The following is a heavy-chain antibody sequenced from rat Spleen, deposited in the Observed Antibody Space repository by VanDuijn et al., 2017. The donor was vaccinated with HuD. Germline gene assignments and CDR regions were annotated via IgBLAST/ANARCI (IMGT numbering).Heavy chain of an antibody. J-gene: IGHJ2*01. CDR3: AREFDYFDY. CDR1: GFTFSSYY. CDR2: INTGGGNT. Sequence: EVQLVESGGGLVQPGRSLKLSCAASGFTFSSYYMAWVRQAPKNGLEWVASINTGGGNTYYRDSVKGRFTISIDNAKSILYLQMDSLRSEDTATYYCAREFDYFDYWVQGVMVTVSS. V-gene: IGHV5-25*01.